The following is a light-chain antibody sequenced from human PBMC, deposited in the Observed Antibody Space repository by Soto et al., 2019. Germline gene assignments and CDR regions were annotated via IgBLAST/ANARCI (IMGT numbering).Light chain of an antibody. Sequence: EIVLTQSPGTLSLSPGERATLSCRASQSVSSSYLAWYQQKPGQAPRLLIYGASSRATGIPDRFSGSGSGTDFTLTISRLEPEDFAVYYCQQYGSSPYTFGQPTKLQIQ. J-gene: IGKJ2*01. CDR3: QQYGSSPYT. CDR2: GAS. V-gene: IGKV3-20*01. CDR1: QSVSSSY.